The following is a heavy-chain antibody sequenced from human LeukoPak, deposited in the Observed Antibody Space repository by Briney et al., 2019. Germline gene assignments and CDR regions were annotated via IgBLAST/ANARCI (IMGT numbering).Heavy chain of an antibody. J-gene: IGHJ4*02. CDR3: ARSTAGTVSDY. Sequence: GESLKISCKGSGYSFTTKWIGWVRQMPGKGLEWMGIIYPGDSDTRYSPSFQGRVTISADKSITTAYLQWSSLQASDTAMYYCARSTAGTVSDYWGQGTMVTVSS. D-gene: IGHD1-14*01. CDR2: IYPGDSDT. V-gene: IGHV5-51*01. CDR1: GYSFTTKW.